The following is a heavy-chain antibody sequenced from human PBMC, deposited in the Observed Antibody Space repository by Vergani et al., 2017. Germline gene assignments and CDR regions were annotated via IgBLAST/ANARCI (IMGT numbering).Heavy chain of an antibody. CDR2: INPNSGGT. Sequence: QVQLVQSGAEVKKPGASVKVSCKASGYTFTDYYMHWVRQAPGQGLDWMGRINPNSGGTNYAQKFQGRVTLTRDTSINTAYMELSRLRSDDTAVYYCARDYSSSALFNWFDPWGQGTLVTVSS. V-gene: IGHV1-2*06. D-gene: IGHD6-6*01. CDR3: ARDYSSSALFNWFDP. J-gene: IGHJ5*02. CDR1: GYTFTDYY.